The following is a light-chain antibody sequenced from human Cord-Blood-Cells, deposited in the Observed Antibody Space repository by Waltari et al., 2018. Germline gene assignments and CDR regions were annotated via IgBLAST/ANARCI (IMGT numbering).Light chain of an antibody. V-gene: IGLV3-1*01. CDR3: QAWDSSTVV. CDR1: KLGDKY. CDR2: QDS. J-gene: IGLJ2*01. Sequence: SYELTQPPSVSVSPGQTASITCSGDKLGDKYACWYQQKPGQSPVLVIYQDSKRPSGIPERFSGSNSGNTATLTISGTHARDEADYYCQAWDSSTVVFDGGTKLTVL.